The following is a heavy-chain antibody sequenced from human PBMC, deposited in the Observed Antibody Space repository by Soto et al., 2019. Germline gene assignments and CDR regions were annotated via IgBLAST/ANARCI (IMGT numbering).Heavy chain of an antibody. D-gene: IGHD4-17*01. CDR3: ARTTAVPNTLRSRHFFDY. V-gene: IGHV4-61*01. Sequence: SETLSLTCSVSGGSVSDKTYYWSWIRQPPGKRLEWIGYVYYSGTTNYNPSLKSRVTISVDLSKNRFSLRLSSVTTADTALYYCARTTAVPNTLRSRHFFDYWGQGTLVTVSS. CDR2: VYYSGTT. CDR1: GGSVSDKTYY. J-gene: IGHJ4*02.